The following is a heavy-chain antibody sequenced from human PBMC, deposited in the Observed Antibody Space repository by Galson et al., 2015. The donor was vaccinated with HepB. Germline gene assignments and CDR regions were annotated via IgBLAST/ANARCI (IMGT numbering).Heavy chain of an antibody. CDR2: IWYDGSNK. Sequence: SLRLSCAASGFTFSSYGMHWVRQAPGKGLEWVAVIWYDGSNKYYADSVKGRFTISRDNSKNTLYLQMNSLRAEDTAVYYCARRGPRESPGMDVWGQGTTVTVSS. CDR3: ARRGPRESPGMDV. V-gene: IGHV3-33*08. J-gene: IGHJ6*02. CDR1: GFTFSSYG. D-gene: IGHD3-16*01.